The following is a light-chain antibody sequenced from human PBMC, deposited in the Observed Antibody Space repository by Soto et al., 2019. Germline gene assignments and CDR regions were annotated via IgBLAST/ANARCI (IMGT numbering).Light chain of an antibody. CDR3: MQALQTRT. J-gene: IGKJ1*01. CDR1: QSLLHSNGYNY. CDR2: LGS. Sequence: DIVMTQSPLSLPVTPGEPASISCRSSQSLLHSNGYNYLDWYLQKPGQSPQLLIYLGSNRASGVPDRFSGSGSGTDFTLKISRVEAEDVGLYYCMQALQTRTFGHGTQVDIK. V-gene: IGKV2-28*01.